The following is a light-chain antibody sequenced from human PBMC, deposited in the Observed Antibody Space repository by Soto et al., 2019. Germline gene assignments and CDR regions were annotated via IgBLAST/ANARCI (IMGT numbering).Light chain of an antibody. CDR1: SSNIGAGFD. V-gene: IGLV1-40*01. CDR3: AAWDDSLSGRV. Sequence: QSVLTQPPSVSGAPGQRVTISCSGNSSNIGAGFDVHWYQQLPGAAPKLLIYASTNRPSGVPDRFSGSKSGTSASLAISGLRSEDEADYYCAAWDDSLSGRVFGGGTKLTVL. J-gene: IGLJ2*01. CDR2: AST.